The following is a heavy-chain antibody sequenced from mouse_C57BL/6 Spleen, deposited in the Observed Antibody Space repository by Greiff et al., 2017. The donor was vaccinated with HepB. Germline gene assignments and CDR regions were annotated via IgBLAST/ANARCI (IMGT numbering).Heavy chain of an antibody. V-gene: IGHV1-42*01. CDR2: INPSTGGT. D-gene: IGHD1-1*01. Sequence: EVQLQQSGPELVKPGASVKISCKASGYSFTGYYMNWVKQSPEKSLEWIGEINPSTGGTSYNQKFKAKATLTVDKSSSTAYMQLKSLTSEDSAVYYCARYYGGGYGWYFDVWGTGTTVTVSS. J-gene: IGHJ1*03. CDR1: GYSFTGYY. CDR3: ARYYGGGYGWYFDV.